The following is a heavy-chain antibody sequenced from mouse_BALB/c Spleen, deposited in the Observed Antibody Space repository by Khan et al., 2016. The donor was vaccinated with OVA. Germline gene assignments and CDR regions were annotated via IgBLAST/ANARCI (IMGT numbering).Heavy chain of an antibody. CDR2: IYPGDGDT. J-gene: IGHJ4*01. V-gene: IGHV1-82*01. CDR3: ARSLLRYARDY. Sequence: QVQLKESGPELVKPGASVKISCKASGYAFSSSWMNWVKQRPGQGLEWIGRIYPGDGDTNYNGKFKGKATLTADKSSSTAYMQLSSLTSVDSAVYFCARSLLRYARDYWGQGISVTVSS. CDR1: GYAFSSSW. D-gene: IGHD1-1*01.